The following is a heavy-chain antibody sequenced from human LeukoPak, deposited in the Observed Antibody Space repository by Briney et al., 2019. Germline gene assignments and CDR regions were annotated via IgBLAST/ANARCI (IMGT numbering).Heavy chain of an antibody. CDR1: GYTLTELS. CDR3: AARAVAGTPYYFDY. V-gene: IGHV1-24*01. J-gene: IGHJ4*02. Sequence: ASVKVSCKVSGYTLTELSMHWVRQAPGKGLEWMGGFDPEDGETIYAQKFQGRVTMTRDTSTSTVYMELSSLRSEDTAVYYCAARAVAGTPYYFDYWGQGTLVTVSS. CDR2: FDPEDGET. D-gene: IGHD6-19*01.